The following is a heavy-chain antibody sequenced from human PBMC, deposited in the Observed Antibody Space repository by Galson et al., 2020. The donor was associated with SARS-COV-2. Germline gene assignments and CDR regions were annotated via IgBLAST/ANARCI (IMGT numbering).Heavy chain of an antibody. V-gene: IGHV4-34*01. J-gene: IGHJ5*02. Sequence: ETSETLSLTCAVYGASFSGYSWYWIRQPPGKGLEWIGEVNHGGSTNYNPSLKSRVTISVDTSKNQFSLMLSSVTAADTAVYYCARWQYDYVWGSCRSDPWGQGTLVTVSS. CDR2: VNHGGST. CDR1: GASFSGYS. D-gene: IGHD3-16*02. CDR3: ARWQYDYVWGSCRSDP.